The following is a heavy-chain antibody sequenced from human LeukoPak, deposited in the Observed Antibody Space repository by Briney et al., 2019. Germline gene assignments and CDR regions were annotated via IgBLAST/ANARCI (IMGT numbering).Heavy chain of an antibody. D-gene: IGHD6-19*01. Sequence: SETLSLTCTVSGGSISSGSYYWGWIRQPPGKGLEWIGSIYYSGSTYYNPSLKSRVTISVDTSKNQFSLKLSSVTAADTAVYYCARLVLDGYSSGWNYYYYYYGMDVWGQGTTVTVSS. CDR2: IYYSGST. CDR1: GGSISSGSYY. V-gene: IGHV4-39*07. CDR3: ARLVLDGYSSGWNYYYYYYGMDV. J-gene: IGHJ6*02.